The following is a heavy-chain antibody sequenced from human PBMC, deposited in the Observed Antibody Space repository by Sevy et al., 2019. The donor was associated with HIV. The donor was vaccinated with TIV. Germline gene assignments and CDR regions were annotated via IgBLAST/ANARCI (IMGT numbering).Heavy chain of an antibody. CDR2: MNPNSGNT. CDR3: ARVRGITLITGGAFDI. CDR1: GFTFTSYD. J-gene: IGHJ3*02. Sequence: ASVKVSCKASGFTFTSYDINWVRQATGQGLEWMGWMNPNSGNTGYAQKFQGRVTITRNTSMSTAYIELSSLRSEDTAVYYCARVRGITLITGGAFDIWGHGTMVTVSS. D-gene: IGHD3-22*01. V-gene: IGHV1-8*03.